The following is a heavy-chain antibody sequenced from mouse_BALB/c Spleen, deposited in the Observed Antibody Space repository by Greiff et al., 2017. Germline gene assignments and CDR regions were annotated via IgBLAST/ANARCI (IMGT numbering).Heavy chain of an antibody. CDR3: ARGATATAY. D-gene: IGHD1-2*01. V-gene: IGHV3-6*02. CDR1: GYSITSGYY. CDR2: ISYDGSN. Sequence: DVQLQESGPGLVKPSQSLSLTCSVTGYSITSGYYWNWIRQFPGNKLEWMGYISYDGSNNYNPSLKNRISITRDTSKNQFFLKLNSVTTEDTATYYCARGATATAYWGQGTLVTVSA. J-gene: IGHJ3*01.